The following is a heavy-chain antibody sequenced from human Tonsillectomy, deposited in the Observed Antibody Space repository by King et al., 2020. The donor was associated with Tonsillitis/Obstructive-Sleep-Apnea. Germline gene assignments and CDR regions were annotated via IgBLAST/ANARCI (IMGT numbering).Heavy chain of an antibody. CDR1: GGSIRSTSQY. Sequence: MQLQESGPGLVKPSETLSLTCTVSGGSIRSTSQYWGWIRQPPGKGLEWIGSIYYSGSTYYNPSLKSRVIIYVDTSKNQFSLKLSSVTAADTAVYYCATGGPVRDAFDIWGQGTMVTVSS. CDR3: ATGGPVRDAFDI. J-gene: IGHJ3*02. D-gene: IGHD3-16*01. CDR2: IYYSGST. V-gene: IGHV4-39*01.